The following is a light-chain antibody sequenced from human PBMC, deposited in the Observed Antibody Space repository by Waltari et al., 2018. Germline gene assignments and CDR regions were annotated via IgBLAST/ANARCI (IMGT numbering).Light chain of an antibody. CDR1: LTVLHNSNNKNY. CDR2: WAS. Sequence: DIVMTQSPDSLAVSLGERATINCKSSLTVLHNSNNKNYLAWYQQKPEQPPKLLFYWASARESGVPDRFSGRGSGTDFTLTISSLQAEDVAVYYCQQYFSTPFTFGQGTQVEIK. J-gene: IGKJ1*01. CDR3: QQYFSTPFT. V-gene: IGKV4-1*01.